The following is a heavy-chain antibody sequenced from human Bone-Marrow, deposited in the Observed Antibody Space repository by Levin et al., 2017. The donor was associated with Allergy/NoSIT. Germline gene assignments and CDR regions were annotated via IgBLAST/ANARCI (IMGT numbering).Heavy chain of an antibody. D-gene: IGHD3-3*01. V-gene: IGHV3-23*01. CDR1: GFSFGSYG. CDR3: AKLRSSCVYSSPPDAFDF. CDR2: TSGGAAGT. Sequence: GESLKISCAASGFSFGSYGMSWVRQAPGKGLEWVSGLSGSGEWVSGTSGGAAGTYYADSVKGRFTISRDNSNKMVYLHMNTLRVEETAIYYCAKLRSSCVYSSPPDAFDFWGQGTMVTVSA. J-gene: IGHJ3*01.